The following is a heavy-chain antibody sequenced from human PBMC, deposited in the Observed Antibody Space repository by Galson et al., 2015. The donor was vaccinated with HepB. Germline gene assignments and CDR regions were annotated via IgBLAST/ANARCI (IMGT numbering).Heavy chain of an antibody. CDR3: ARDLGGWST. Sequence: SLRLSCAASGFTFSDYLMHWVRQAPGKGLVWVSRISADGGSRLDADSVKGRFTISRDNVKNTVYLQMNSLRPEDTAVYYCARDLGGWSTWGQGTLVTVSS. V-gene: IGHV3-74*01. CDR1: GFTFSDYL. J-gene: IGHJ5*02. CDR2: ISADGGSR. D-gene: IGHD6-19*01.